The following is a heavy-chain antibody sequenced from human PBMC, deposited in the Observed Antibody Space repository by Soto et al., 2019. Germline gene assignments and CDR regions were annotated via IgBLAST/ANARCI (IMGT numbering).Heavy chain of an antibody. CDR3: AGIWDLGYCSGGSCYSNYYYGMDV. CDR1: GGSISSYY. V-gene: IGHV4-59*01. CDR2: IYYSGST. J-gene: IGHJ6*02. Sequence: SETLSLSGTVSGGSISSYYWSWIRQPPGKGLEWIGYIYYSGSTNYNPSLKSRVTISVDTSKNQFSLKLSSVTAADTAVYYCAGIWDLGYCSGGSCYSNYYYGMDVWGQGTTVTVSS. D-gene: IGHD2-15*01.